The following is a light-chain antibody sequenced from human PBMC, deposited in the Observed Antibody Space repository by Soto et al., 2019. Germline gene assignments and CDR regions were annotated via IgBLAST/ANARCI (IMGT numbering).Light chain of an antibody. Sequence: DIVMTQSSDSLAVSLGERATINCKSSQSVLYSPNNKNYLAWYQQRPGQPPKLLIYWASTRESGVPDRFSGSGSGTDFTLTISSLQAEDVALYYCQQYHSAPQSFGQGTKVEIK. CDR2: WAS. CDR3: QQYHSAPQS. V-gene: IGKV4-1*01. CDR1: QSVLYSPNNKNY. J-gene: IGKJ1*01.